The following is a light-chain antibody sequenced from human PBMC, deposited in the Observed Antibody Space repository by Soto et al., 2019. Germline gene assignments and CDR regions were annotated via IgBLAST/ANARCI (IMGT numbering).Light chain of an antibody. CDR3: SSFTTSSTFV. CDR1: SSDVGRYNY. Sequence: QSALAQPASVSGSPGQSITISWTGTSSDVGRYNYVSWFQQHPGKAPKLLIYDVSNWPSGVSDRFSGSKSGNTASLTISGLQAEDEADYYCSSFTTSSTFVFGTGTNLTVL. J-gene: IGLJ1*01. V-gene: IGLV2-14*01. CDR2: DVS.